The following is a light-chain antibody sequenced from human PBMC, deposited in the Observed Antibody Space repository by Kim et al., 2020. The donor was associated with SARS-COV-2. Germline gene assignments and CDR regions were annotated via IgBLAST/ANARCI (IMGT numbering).Light chain of an antibody. J-gene: IGLJ3*02. V-gene: IGLV3-21*04. CDR3: QVWDSSSDHWV. CDR1: IIGSKS. CDR2: YDS. Sequence: PGKTARITCGGNIIGSKSVHWYQQKPGQAPVLVIYYDSDRPSGIPERFSGSNSGNTATLTISRVEAGDEADYYCQVWDSSSDHWVFGGGTQLT.